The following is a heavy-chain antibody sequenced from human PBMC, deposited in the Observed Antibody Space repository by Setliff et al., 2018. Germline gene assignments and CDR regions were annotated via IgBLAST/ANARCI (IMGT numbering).Heavy chain of an antibody. J-gene: IGHJ5*02. Sequence: SVKVSCKASGYTFTGYYMHWVRQAPGQGLEWMGRINPNSGGTNYAQKFQGRVTMTRDTSISTAYMELSRLRSDDTAVYYCARVRSSSWLVVNWFDPWGQGTLVTVSS. CDR1: GYTFTGYY. D-gene: IGHD6-13*01. V-gene: IGHV1-2*06. CDR3: ARVRSSSWLVVNWFDP. CDR2: INPNSGGT.